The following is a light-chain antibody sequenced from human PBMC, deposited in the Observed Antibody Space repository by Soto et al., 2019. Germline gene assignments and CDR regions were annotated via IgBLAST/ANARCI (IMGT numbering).Light chain of an antibody. CDR1: SSDVGSYNL. CDR2: EGS. CDR3: CSYAGSKDV. J-gene: IGLJ1*01. V-gene: IGLV2-23*01. Sequence: QSALTQPASVSGSPGQSITISCTGTSSDVGSYNLVSWYQQHPGKAPKLMIYEGSKRPSGVSNRFSGSKSGNTASLTISGLQAEDEADYYCCSYAGSKDVFGTGTKLTV.